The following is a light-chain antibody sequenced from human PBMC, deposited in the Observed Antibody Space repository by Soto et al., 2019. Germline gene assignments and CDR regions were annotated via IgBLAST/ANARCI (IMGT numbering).Light chain of an antibody. Sequence: EIVMTQSPATLSVSPGERATLSCRASQTVSSNLAWYQQKPGQAPRPLIYGASTRAPGIPARFSGSGSGTEFTLTISSLQSEDFAVYYCQQYNDWPPFPIGPGTRVDIK. CDR1: QTVSSN. V-gene: IGKV3-15*01. CDR3: QQYNDWPPFP. CDR2: GAS. J-gene: IGKJ3*01.